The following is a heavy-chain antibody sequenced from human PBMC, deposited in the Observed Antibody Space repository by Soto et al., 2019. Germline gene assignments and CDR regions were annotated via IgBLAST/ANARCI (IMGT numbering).Heavy chain of an antibody. CDR3: ARVGATKNYYYYGMDG. V-gene: IGHV1-46*01. D-gene: IGHD1-26*01. CDR1: GYTFTSYY. J-gene: IGHJ6*02. CDR2: INPSGGST. Sequence: ASVKVSCKASGYTFTSYYMHWVRQAPAQGLEWMGIINPSGGSTSYAQKFQGRVTMTRDTSTSTVYMELSSLRSEDTALYYCARVGATKNYYYYGMDGYGRRNTFAVCS.